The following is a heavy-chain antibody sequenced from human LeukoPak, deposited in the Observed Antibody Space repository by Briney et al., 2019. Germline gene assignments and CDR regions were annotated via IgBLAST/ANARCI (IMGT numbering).Heavy chain of an antibody. D-gene: IGHD6-6*01. CDR3: ARVHFSSSPYFDY. V-gene: IGHV3-33*01. CDR1: GFAFSYYG. J-gene: IGHJ4*02. CDR2: IWYDGSNK. Sequence: GGSLRLSCAASGFAFSYYGMHWVRQAPGKGLEWVAVIWYDGSNKYYADSVKGRFTISRDNSKNTLYLQMNSLRAEDTAVYYCARVHFSSSPYFDYWGQGTLVTVSS.